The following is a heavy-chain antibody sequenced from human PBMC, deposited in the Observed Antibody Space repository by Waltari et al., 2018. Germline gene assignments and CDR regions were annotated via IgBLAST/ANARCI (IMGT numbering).Heavy chain of an antibody. V-gene: IGHV3-23*01. CDR2: ISGTSATT. D-gene: IGHD6-13*01. CDR1: GFTFSSYA. CDR3: AKDRSFMPGSWHPLDY. J-gene: IGHJ4*02. Sequence: EVQLLESGGGLVQPGGSLRLSCAASGFTFSSYAMTWVRQAPGKGPDGGSVISGTSATTHYADSVKGRFTISRDNSKNTLYLQMNSLRVEDTAVYYCAKDRSFMPGSWHPLDYWGQGALVTVSS.